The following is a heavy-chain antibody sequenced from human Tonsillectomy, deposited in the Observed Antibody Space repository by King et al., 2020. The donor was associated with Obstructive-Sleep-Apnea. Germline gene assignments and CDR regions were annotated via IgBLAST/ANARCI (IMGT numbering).Heavy chain of an antibody. CDR2: IYHSGST. CDR3: ARGGGLCGGDCRNYANWFDP. V-gene: IGHV4-38-2*02. J-gene: IGHJ5*02. D-gene: IGHD2-21*02. CDR1: GYSISSGYY. Sequence: VQLQESGPGLVKPSETLSLTCTVSGYSISSGYYWGWIRQPPGKGLEWIGSIYHSGSTYYNPSLKSRVTISVDTSKNQFSLKLSSVTAADTAVYYCARGGGLCGGDCRNYANWFDPWGQGTLVTVSS.